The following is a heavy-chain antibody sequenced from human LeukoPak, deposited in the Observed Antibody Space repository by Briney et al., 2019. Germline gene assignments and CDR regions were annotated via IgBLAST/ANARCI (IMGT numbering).Heavy chain of an antibody. D-gene: IGHD6-6*01. V-gene: IGHV4-59*01. Sequence: SQTLSLTCTVSGGSIVRYYWSWIRQPPGKGLEWIGYIYYSGSTNYNPSLKSRVTISVDTSKNQFSLKLSSVTAADTAVYYCARSAHYSSSSDYWGQGTLVTVSS. CDR2: IYYSGST. CDR1: GGSIVRYY. J-gene: IGHJ4*02. CDR3: ARSAHYSSSSDY.